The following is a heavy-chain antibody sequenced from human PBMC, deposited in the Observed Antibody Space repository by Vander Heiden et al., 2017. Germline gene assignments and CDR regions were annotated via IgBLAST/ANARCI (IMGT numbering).Heavy chain of an antibody. CDR2: IYYSGST. V-gene: IGHV4-30-4*01. D-gene: IGHD2-2*01. CDR3: AGEAYCSSTSCYGYYYYGMDV. Sequence: VQLQESAPGLVKPSQTLSPSCPAPTDSPCRGDSFWGWIRQPPGKGLEWIGYIYYSGSTYYNPSLKSRVTISVDTSKNQFSLKLSSVTAADTAVYYCAGEAYCSSTSCYGYYYYGMDVWGQGTTVTVSS. CDR1: TDSPCRGDSF. J-gene: IGHJ6*02.